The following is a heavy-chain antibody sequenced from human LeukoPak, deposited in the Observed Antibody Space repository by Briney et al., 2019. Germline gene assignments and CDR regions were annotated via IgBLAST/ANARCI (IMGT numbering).Heavy chain of an antibody. CDR1: GGSINNYY. Sequence: SETLSLTCTVSGGSINNYYCSWIRQPPGKGLEWIGHIYYSVSTNYNPSLKSRVTISVDTSNNPFSLKLSSVTAADTAVYYCARGSGWLPNNWGQGVLVTVSS. D-gene: IGHD5-12*01. J-gene: IGHJ4*02. CDR2: IYYSVST. CDR3: ARGSGWLPNN. V-gene: IGHV4-59*01.